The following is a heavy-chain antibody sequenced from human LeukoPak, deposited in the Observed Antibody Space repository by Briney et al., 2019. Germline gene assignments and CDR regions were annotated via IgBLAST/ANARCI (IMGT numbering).Heavy chain of an antibody. CDR2: INPNNGDR. J-gene: IGHJ6*02. V-gene: IGHV1-2*02. D-gene: IGHD2-2*01. CDR1: GYSFTGYY. CDR3: ARSFSFYYGMDV. Sequence: GASVKVSCKASGYSFTGYYMHWVRQAPRQGLEWMGWINPNNGDRNYAQKFQGRVTMTRDTSISTAYMELSRLTSDDTAVYYCARSFSFYYGMDVWGQGTTVTVSS.